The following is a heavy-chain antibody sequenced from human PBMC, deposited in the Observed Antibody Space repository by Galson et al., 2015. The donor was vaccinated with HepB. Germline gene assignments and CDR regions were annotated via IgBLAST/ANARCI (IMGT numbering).Heavy chain of an antibody. CDR1: GFTFSSYW. CDR3: ASLGYCSGGSCYSGYYGMDV. V-gene: IGHV3-7*03. CDR2: IKQDGSEK. J-gene: IGHJ6*02. D-gene: IGHD2-15*01. Sequence: SLRLSCAASGFTFSSYWMGWVRQAPGKGLEWVANIKQDGSEKYYVDSVKGRFTISRDNAKNSLYLQMNSLRAEDTAVYYCASLGYCSGGSCYSGYYGMDVWGQGTTVTVSS.